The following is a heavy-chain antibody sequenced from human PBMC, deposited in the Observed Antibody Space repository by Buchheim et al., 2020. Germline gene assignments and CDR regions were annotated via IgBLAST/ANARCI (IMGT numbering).Heavy chain of an antibody. J-gene: IGHJ4*02. Sequence: QAQLVESGGGVVQPGRSLRLSCVASGFDFNTYDVHWVRQAPGKGLEWVALISFDGDNKNYADCVKGRFTISRDNSKNTLFLELNSLRAEDTAVYYCASPAGYAYGDSSLDSWGQGTL. CDR1: GFDFNTYD. D-gene: IGHD4-17*01. CDR3: ASPAGYAYGDSSLDS. V-gene: IGHV3-30*03. CDR2: ISFDGDNK.